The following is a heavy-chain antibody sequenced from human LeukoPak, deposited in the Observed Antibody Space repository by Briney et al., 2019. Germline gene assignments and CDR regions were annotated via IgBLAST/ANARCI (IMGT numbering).Heavy chain of an antibody. CDR2: FDPEDGET. J-gene: IGHJ4*02. CDR1: GYTLTELS. D-gene: IGHD6-13*01. V-gene: IGHV1-24*01. CDR3: ATVGAAAGTGYFDY. Sequence: GASVKVSCKVSGYTLTELSMHWVRQAPGKGLEWMGGFDPEDGETIYAQKFQGRVTMTEDTSTDTAYTELSSLRSEDTAVYYCATVGAAAGTGYFDYWGQGTLVTVSS.